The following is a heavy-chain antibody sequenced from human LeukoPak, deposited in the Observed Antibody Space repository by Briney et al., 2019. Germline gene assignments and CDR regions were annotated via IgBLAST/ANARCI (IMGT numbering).Heavy chain of an antibody. Sequence: TSETLSLTCAVYGGSFSAYYWSWIRQPPGKGLEWVGQIYHSGSTNYNPSLKSRVTILLDTSENQFSLKLNSVTAADTAVYYCASHSTNWYRVGSFDIWGQGTLVTVSS. D-gene: IGHD6-13*01. CDR3: ASHSTNWYRVGSFDI. CDR2: IYHSGST. J-gene: IGHJ3*02. CDR1: GGSFSAYY. V-gene: IGHV4-34*01.